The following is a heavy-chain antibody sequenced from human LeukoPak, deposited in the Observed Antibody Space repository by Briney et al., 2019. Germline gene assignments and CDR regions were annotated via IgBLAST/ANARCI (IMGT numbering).Heavy chain of an antibody. CDR1: GGSISSYY. CDR3: ARQAYTDFWNAFPFDP. J-gene: IGHJ5*02. D-gene: IGHD3-3*01. Sequence: SETLSLTCTVSGGSISSYYWSWIWQPPGKGLEWIGYIYYSGSTNYNPSLKSRVTISVDTSKNQFSLKLSSVTAADTAMYYCARQAYTDFWNAFPFDPWGQGTLVTVSS. CDR2: IYYSGST. V-gene: IGHV4-59*08.